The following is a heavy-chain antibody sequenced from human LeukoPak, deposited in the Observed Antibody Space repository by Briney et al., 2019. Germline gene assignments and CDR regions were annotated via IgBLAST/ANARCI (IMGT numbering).Heavy chain of an antibody. CDR3: ERVTYGSGYGY. J-gene: IGHJ4*02. CDR2: ISAYNGNT. Sequence: ASVKVSCKASGYTFTSYGISWVRQAPGQGREGMGWISAYNGNTNYAQKLQGRVTMTTDTSTSTAYMELRSLRSDDTAVYYCERVTYGSGYGYWGQGTLVTVSS. V-gene: IGHV1-18*04. CDR1: GYTFTSYG. D-gene: IGHD3-10*01.